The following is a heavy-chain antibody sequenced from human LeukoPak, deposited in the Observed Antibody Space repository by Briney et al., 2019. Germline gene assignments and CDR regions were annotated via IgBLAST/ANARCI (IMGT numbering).Heavy chain of an antibody. CDR3: ARSDSLGVATTSYFDY. D-gene: IGHD5-12*01. V-gene: IGHV4-31*03. Sequence: PSETLSLTCTVSGGSISSGGYYWSWIRQHPGKGLEWIGYIYYSGSTYYNPSLKSRVTISVDTSKNQFSLKLSSVTAADTAVYYCARSDSLGVATTSYFDYWGQGTLVTVSS. CDR1: GGSISSGGYY. J-gene: IGHJ4*02. CDR2: IYYSGST.